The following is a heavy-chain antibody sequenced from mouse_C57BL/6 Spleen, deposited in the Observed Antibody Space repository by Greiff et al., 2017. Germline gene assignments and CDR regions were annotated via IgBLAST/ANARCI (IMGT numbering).Heavy chain of an antibody. J-gene: IGHJ4*01. CDR3: ARGGTLGAMDY. CDR2: IDPSDSYT. V-gene: IGHV1-50*01. CDR1: GYTFTSYW. Sequence: QVQLQQPGAELVKPGASVKLSCKASGYTFTSYWMQWVKQRPGQGLEWIGEIDPSDSYTNYNQKFKGKATLTVDTSSSTAYMQLSSLTSKDSAVYYCARGGTLGAMDYWGQGTSVTVSA. D-gene: IGHD3-3*01.